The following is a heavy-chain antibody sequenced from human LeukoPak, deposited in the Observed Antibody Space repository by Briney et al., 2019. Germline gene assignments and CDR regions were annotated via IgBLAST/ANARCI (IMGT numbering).Heavy chain of an antibody. D-gene: IGHD4-23*01. CDR3: ARTTVGAPDY. CDR2: IYYSGST. CDR1: GGSVSSGSYY. V-gene: IGHV4-61*01. Sequence: PSETLSLTCTVSGGSVSSGSYYWSWIRQPPGKGLEWIGYIYYSGSTNYNPSLKSRVTISVDTSKNQFSLKLSSVTAADTAVYYCARTTVGAPDYWGQGTLVTVSS. J-gene: IGHJ4*02.